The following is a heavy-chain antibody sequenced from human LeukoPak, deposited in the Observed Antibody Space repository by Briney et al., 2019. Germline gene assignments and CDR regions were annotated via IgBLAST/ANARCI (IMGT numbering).Heavy chain of an antibody. CDR1: GYTFTSYG. V-gene: IGHV1-18*04. Sequence: ASVKVSCKASGYTFTSYGMSWVRQAPGQGLEWMGWISAYNGNTNYAQKLQGRVTMTTDTSTSTAYMELRSLRSDDTAVYYCARSRFGEFHFDYWGQGTLVTVSS. D-gene: IGHD3-10*01. CDR2: ISAYNGNT. CDR3: ARSRFGEFHFDY. J-gene: IGHJ4*02.